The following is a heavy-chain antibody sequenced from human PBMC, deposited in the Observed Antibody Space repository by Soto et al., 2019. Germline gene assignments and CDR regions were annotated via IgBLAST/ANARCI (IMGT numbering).Heavy chain of an antibody. CDR1: GFTFSSNA. Sequence: GGSLRLSCAASGFTFSSNAMSWVRQAPGKGLEWVAGISAIGRNAFYADSVRGRFTVSRDNANGTLSLQMNSLKVEDTAVYYCASGGYFDLWSGFSPHDYWGQGTLVTVSS. D-gene: IGHD3-3*01. CDR2: ISAIGRNA. CDR3: ASGGYFDLWSGFSPHDY. J-gene: IGHJ4*02. V-gene: IGHV3-23*01.